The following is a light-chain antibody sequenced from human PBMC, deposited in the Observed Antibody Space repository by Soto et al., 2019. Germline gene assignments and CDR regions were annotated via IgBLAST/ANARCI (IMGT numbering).Light chain of an antibody. Sequence: AIQLTQSPSSLSASVGDRVTITCRASQGIRNDLGWYQQKPGKAPKLLIYAASSLQSGVPSRFSGSASGTDFNLTISSLQPEDFANYYCRQDYSYPWTFGQGTKVEIK. J-gene: IGKJ1*01. CDR3: RQDYSYPWT. V-gene: IGKV1-6*01. CDR1: QGIRND. CDR2: AAS.